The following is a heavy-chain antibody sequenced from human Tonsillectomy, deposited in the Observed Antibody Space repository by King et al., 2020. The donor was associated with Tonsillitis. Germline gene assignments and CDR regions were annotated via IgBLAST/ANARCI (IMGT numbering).Heavy chain of an antibody. V-gene: IGHV3-23*04. Sequence: VQLVESGGDLVQPGGSLRFSCAASGFTFSRYAMSWVRQAPGKGLEWVSAISNSADSTHYVDSVKGRFTISRDNSKNTLYLQMNSLRAEDTAVYYCARMTSEGYCTTTSCYRAFDYWGQGTLVTVSS. D-gene: IGHD2-2*01. J-gene: IGHJ4*02. CDR3: ARMTSEGYCTTTSCYRAFDY. CDR1: GFTFSRYA. CDR2: ISNSADST.